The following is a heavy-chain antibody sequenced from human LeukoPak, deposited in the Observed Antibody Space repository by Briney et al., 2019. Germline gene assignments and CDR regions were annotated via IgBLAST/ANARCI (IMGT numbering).Heavy chain of an antibody. D-gene: IGHD2-21*01. J-gene: IGHJ4*02. Sequence: GGSLRRSCAASGFTFSNYGIHWVRQAPGQGLEWVACIRYDGTNRYYADSVKGRFTISRDNSKNTLYLQMNSLRAEDTAVYYWAKTPLAYCGGDCYSRWGQGTLVTVSS. CDR2: IRYDGTNR. CDR1: GFTFSNYG. V-gene: IGHV3-30*02. CDR3: AKTPLAYCGGDCYSR.